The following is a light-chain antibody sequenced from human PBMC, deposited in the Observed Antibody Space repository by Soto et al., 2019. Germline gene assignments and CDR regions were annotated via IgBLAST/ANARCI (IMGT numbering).Light chain of an antibody. CDR1: QSISSW. Sequence: DIQMTQSPSTLSASVGDRVTITCRASQSISSWLAWYQQKPGKAPKLLIYKASSLESGVPSRFSGSGSGTEFTLTISSLQPDDFATYYCQQYNSYSAPTFGGGTKVEIK. CDR2: KAS. CDR3: QQYNSYSAPT. J-gene: IGKJ4*01. V-gene: IGKV1-5*03.